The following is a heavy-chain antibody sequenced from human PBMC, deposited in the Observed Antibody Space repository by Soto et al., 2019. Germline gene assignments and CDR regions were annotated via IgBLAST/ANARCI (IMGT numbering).Heavy chain of an antibody. CDR3: AKRDSSSWSTYYFDY. CDR1: GFTFSSYA. Sequence: GGSLRLSCAASGFTFSSYAMSWVRQAPGKGLEWVSAISGSGGSTYYADSVKGRFTISRDNSKNTLYLQMNSLRAEDTAVYYCAKRDSSSWSTYYFDYWGQGTLVTVSS. J-gene: IGHJ4*02. V-gene: IGHV3-23*01. D-gene: IGHD6-13*01. CDR2: ISGSGGST.